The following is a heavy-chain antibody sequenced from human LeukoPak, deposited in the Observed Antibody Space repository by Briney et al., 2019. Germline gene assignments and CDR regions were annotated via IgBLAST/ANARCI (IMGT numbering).Heavy chain of an antibody. CDR2: FYYSGST. Sequence: PSETLSLTCTVSGDSISSTTYWWGWIRQPPGKGLEWIGSFYYSGSTYYNPSLKSRLTISVDTSKNLFYLKLSSVTAADTAVYYCARLGTNYPFDYWGQGTLVTVSS. CDR1: GDSISSTTYW. J-gene: IGHJ4*02. V-gene: IGHV4-39*01. D-gene: IGHD1-7*01. CDR3: ARLGTNYPFDY.